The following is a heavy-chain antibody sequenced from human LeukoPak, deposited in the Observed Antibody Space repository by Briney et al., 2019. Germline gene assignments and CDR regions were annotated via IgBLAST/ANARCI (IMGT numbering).Heavy chain of an antibody. CDR2: ISGRGRSI. D-gene: IGHD3-3*01. J-gene: IGHJ4*02. CDR1: GFTFSDYH. CDR3: ARGWYDFWSGYYGL. Sequence: GGSLRLSCAASGFTFSDYHMSWIRQAPGKGLEWVSDISGRGRSIYYADSAKGRFTISRDNAKNSLYLQMNSLRAEDTAVYYCARGWYDFWSGYYGLWGQGTLVTVSS. V-gene: IGHV3-11*04.